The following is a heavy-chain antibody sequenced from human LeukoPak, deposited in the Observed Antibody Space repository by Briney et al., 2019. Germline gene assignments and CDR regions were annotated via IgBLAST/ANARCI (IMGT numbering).Heavy chain of an antibody. D-gene: IGHD3-3*01. CDR3: ARARVVHYNFRSGLHWYFDV. CDR1: GFSISSGHY. CDR2: ISHSGNT. J-gene: IGHJ2*01. Sequence: SEALSLTCAVSGFSISSGHYWAWIRQSPGKGLEWIGTISHSGNTYYNSSLKSRLAVSVDTSKNHFSLNLNSLTAADTAVYHCARARVVHYNFRSGLHWYFDVWGRGTLVTVSS. V-gene: IGHV4-38-2*01.